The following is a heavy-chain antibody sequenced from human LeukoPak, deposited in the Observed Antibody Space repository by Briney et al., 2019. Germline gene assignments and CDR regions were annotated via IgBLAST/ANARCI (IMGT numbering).Heavy chain of an antibody. CDR2: ISWNSGSI. D-gene: IGHD3-10*01. CDR1: GFTFDDYA. CDR3: ARGFGELLYYYGMDV. J-gene: IGHJ6*04. Sequence: GGSLRLSCAASGFTFDDYAMHWVRQAPGKGLEWVSGISWNSGSIGYADSVKGRFTISRDNAKNTLYLQMNSLRAEDTAVYYCARGFGELLYYYGMDVWGKGTTVTVSS. V-gene: IGHV3-9*01.